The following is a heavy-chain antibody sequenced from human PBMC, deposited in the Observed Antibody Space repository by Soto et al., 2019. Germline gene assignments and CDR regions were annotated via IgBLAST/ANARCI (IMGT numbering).Heavy chain of an antibody. Sequence: GGSLRLSCAASGFTFTSYGMNWVRQAPGKGLEWVSYIRGTTHYADSVKGRFTISRGNARSSLYLQMNSLRADDTAVYYCARDDSFAFDIWGQGTMVTVSS. J-gene: IGHJ3*02. CDR2: IRGTT. D-gene: IGHD2-21*01. CDR3: ARDDSFAFDI. CDR1: GFTFTSYG. V-gene: IGHV3-48*01.